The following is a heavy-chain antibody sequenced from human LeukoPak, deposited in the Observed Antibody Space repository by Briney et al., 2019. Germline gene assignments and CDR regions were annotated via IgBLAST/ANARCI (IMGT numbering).Heavy chain of an antibody. Sequence: ASVKVSCKVSGYTLTELSMHWVRQAPGKGLEWMGAFDPEDGETIYAQKFQGRVTMTEDTSTDTAYMELSSLRSEDTAVYYCATRISGSYLYAFDYWGQGTLVTVSS. V-gene: IGHV1-24*01. CDR3: ATRISGSYLYAFDY. CDR2: FDPEDGET. D-gene: IGHD3-10*01. CDR1: GYTLTELS. J-gene: IGHJ4*02.